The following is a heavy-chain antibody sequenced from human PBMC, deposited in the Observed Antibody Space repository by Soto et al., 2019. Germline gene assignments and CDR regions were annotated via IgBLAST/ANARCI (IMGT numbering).Heavy chain of an antibody. V-gene: IGHV4-59*01. D-gene: IGHD2-21*02. CDR3: ARLQYTVVTPIDM. CDR1: SGSIRTSY. Sequence: QVQLQESGPGLVKPSETLSLTCTVPSGSIRTSYWTWIRQFPGKRLAWIAHIHNSGNTNSNPSLKRRVTISMDTSKNQISLRLTSVTAAYTAMYYCARLQYTVVTPIDMWGQGTMVTVSS. J-gene: IGHJ3*02. CDR2: IHNSGNT.